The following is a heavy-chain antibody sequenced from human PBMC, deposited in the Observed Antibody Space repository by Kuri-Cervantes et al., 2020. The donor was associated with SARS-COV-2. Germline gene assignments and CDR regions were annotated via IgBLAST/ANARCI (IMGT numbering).Heavy chain of an antibody. J-gene: IGHJ4*02. D-gene: IGHD1-1*01. Sequence: ESLKISCAVSGYSISSGYYWGWIRQPPGKGLEWIGIIYYSGSTYYNPSLKSRVTISVDTSKNQFSLKLSSVTAADTAVYYCARHRVHVYFDYWGQGTLVTVSS. CDR3: ARHRVHVYFDY. V-gene: IGHV4-38-2*01. CDR2: IYYSGST. CDR1: GYSISSGYY.